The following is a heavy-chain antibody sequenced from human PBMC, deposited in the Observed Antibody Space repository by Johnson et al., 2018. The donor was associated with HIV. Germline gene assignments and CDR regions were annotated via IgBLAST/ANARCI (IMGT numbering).Heavy chain of an antibody. D-gene: IGHD3-3*02. J-gene: IGHJ3*02. V-gene: IGHV3-49*04. Sequence: VQLVESGGGLVQPGRSLRLSCTASGFTFGDYAMTWVRQAPGKGLEGVGFIRSNAYGGTTEYAASVKGRFTISRDNAKNSLYLQMNSLRAEDTAVYFCARAHLIFPKNAFDIWGQGTMVTVSS. CDR1: GFTFGDYA. CDR3: ARAHLIFPKNAFDI. CDR2: IRSNAYGGTT.